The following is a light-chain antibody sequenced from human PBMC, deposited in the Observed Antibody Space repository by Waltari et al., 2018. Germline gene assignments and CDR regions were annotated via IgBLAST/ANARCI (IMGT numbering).Light chain of an antibody. Sequence: DIQLTQSPSSLSASVGDRVSITCRASQSVRSFLNWYQQKPGKAPKFLVYAASSLQSGVPSRFRASESGTDFTLTITVLQPDDFATYYCQQSYTTPYTFGQGTKLEIK. CDR1: QSVRSF. CDR2: AAS. CDR3: QQSYTTPYT. V-gene: IGKV1-39*01. J-gene: IGKJ2*01.